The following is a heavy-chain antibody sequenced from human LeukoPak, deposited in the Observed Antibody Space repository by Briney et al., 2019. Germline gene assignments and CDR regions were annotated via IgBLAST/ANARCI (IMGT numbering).Heavy chain of an antibody. Sequence: ASVKVSCKASGYTFIGYYMHWVRQAPGQGLGWMGWINPNNGGTNYAQMFQGRVTMTRDTSIRTAYMELNRLRSDDTAMYYCARASGYCTSSGCPDMDYWGQGTLVTVSS. CDR1: GYTFIGYY. D-gene: IGHD2-2*01. J-gene: IGHJ4*02. CDR3: ARASGYCTSSGCPDMDY. V-gene: IGHV1-2*02. CDR2: INPNNGGT.